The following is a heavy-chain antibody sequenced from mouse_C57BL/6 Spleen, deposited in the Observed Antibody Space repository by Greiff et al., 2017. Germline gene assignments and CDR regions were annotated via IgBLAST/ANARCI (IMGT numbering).Heavy chain of an antibody. CDR1: GYTFTSYW. Sequence: QVQLKQPGAELVKPGASVKMSCKASGYTFTSYWITWVKQRPGQGLEWIGDIYPGSGSTNYNEKFKSKATLTVDTSSSTAYMQLSSLTSEDSAVYYCARLDYDYDEGYFDVWGTGTTVTVSS. J-gene: IGHJ1*03. D-gene: IGHD2-4*01. V-gene: IGHV1-55*01. CDR3: ARLDYDYDEGYFDV. CDR2: IYPGSGST.